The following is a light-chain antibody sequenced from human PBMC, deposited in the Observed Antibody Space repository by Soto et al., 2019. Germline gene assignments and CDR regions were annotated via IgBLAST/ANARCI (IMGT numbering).Light chain of an antibody. CDR1: SSNIETNT. CDR2: TNN. CDR3: AAWDDSLNGWV. V-gene: IGLV1-44*01. Sequence: QSVLTQPPSASGTPGQRVTLSCSGSSSNIETNTVSWYQQLPGTAPKLLIYTNNQRPSGVPDRSSGSKSGTSASLAISGLQSEDEADYYCAAWDDSLNGWVFGGGTKLTVL. J-gene: IGLJ3*02.